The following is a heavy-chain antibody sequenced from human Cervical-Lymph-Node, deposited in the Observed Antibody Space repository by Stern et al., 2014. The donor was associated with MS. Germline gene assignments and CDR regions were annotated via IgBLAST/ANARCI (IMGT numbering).Heavy chain of an antibody. CDR2: ISGKSTYI. CDR3: AREGDAFDI. J-gene: IGHJ3*02. Sequence: EVQLVESGGGLVKPGGSLRLSCAGSGFTFSRYSMNWVRQAPGKGLEWVSSISGKSTYIYYADSVKGRFTISRDNAKNSLFLRMNSLRAEDTALYYCAREGDAFDIWGQGTMVTVSS. V-gene: IGHV3-21*01. CDR1: GFTFSRYS.